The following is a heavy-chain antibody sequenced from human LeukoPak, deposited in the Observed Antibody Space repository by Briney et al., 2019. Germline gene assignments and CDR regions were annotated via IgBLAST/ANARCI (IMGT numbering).Heavy chain of an antibody. V-gene: IGHV3-23*01. Sequence: GGSLRLSCAASGFTFSSYAMSWVRQAPGKGLEWVSAISGSGGSTYYADSVKGRFTISRDNSKNTLYLQMNSLRAEDTAVYYCAISPPYYDILTGYFDYWGQGTLVTVSS. D-gene: IGHD3-9*01. CDR1: GFTFSSYA. J-gene: IGHJ4*02. CDR2: ISGSGGST. CDR3: AISPPYYDILTGYFDY.